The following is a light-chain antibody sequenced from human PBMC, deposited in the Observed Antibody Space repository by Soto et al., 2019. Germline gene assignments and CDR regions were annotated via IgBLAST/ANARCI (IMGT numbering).Light chain of an antibody. Sequence: DIQMTQSPSSVSASVGDTVTITCRASQGISSWLAWFQQKPGKAPKFLISAASHLQSGVPSRFSGSGSGTDFTLTISSLQSEDFAVYYCQQYNSWPLTFGGGTKVEIK. CDR2: AAS. CDR1: QGISSW. CDR3: QQYNSWPLT. V-gene: IGKV1D-16*01. J-gene: IGKJ4*01.